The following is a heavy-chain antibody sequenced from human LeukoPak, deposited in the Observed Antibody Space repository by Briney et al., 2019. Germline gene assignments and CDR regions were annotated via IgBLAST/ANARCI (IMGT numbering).Heavy chain of an antibody. D-gene: IGHD4-17*01. CDR3: TRPSDGDYVGFDY. CDR1: GSSFSGSA. V-gene: IGHV3-73*01. CDR2: IRSKGKNYAT. Sequence: PAGSLKLSWAASGSSFSGSAMHWVRQASGKGLEWVGGIRSKGKNYATAYAASVKGRFTISRDDSKNTAYLQMNSLITEDTAVYFCTRPSDGDYVGFDYWGQGTLVTVSS. J-gene: IGHJ4*02.